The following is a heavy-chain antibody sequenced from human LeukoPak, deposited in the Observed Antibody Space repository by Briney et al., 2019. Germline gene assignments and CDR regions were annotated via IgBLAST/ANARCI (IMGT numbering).Heavy chain of an antibody. CDR1: GFTFSSYG. V-gene: IGHV3-33*01. Sequence: GGSLRLSCAASGFTFSSYGMHWVRQAPGKGLECLTFIWYDGSNKYYTHSVKSRFTIYRDNSKNTWYLQMNSLRAEDTAVYYCARELELSYSDYWGQGTLVTVSS. J-gene: IGHJ4*02. CDR3: ARELELSYSDY. CDR2: IWYDGSNK. D-gene: IGHD1-7*01.